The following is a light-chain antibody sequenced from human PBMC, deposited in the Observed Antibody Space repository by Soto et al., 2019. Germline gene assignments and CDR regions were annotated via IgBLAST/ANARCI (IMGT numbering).Light chain of an antibody. CDR2: DAF. J-gene: IGKJ4*01. CDR1: HSVGYD. CDR3: QQHNGWPLT. Sequence: EVVLTQSPATLSLSPGERAILSCRASHSVGYDLAWYQQRPGQAPRLLISDAFNRATRIPARFSGSGSGTDFTLTISGLEPQDFAVYYCQQHNGWPLTFGGGTTVEI. V-gene: IGKV3-11*01.